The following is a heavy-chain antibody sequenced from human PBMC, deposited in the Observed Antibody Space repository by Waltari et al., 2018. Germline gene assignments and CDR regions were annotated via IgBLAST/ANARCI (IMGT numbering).Heavy chain of an antibody. D-gene: IGHD6-13*01. CDR1: GYTFTSYA. CDR3: AKEVSSSWYYFDY. CDR2: INTTPGNP. J-gene: IGHJ4*02. V-gene: IGHV7-4-1*02. Sequence: QVQLVQSGSELKKPGASVKVSCKASGYTFTSYAMNWVRQAPGQGLEWMGWINTTPGNPTYAQGSTGRFVFALDTSVSTAYLQISSLKAEDTAVYYCAKEVSSSWYYFDYWGQGTLVTVSS.